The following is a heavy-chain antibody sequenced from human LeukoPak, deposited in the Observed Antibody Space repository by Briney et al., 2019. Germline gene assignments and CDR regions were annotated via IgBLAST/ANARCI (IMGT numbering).Heavy chain of an antibody. D-gene: IGHD3-10*01. J-gene: IGHJ4*02. CDR1: GFTLSSYS. CDR2: ISSGSSYI. Sequence: GGSLRLSCAASGFTLSSYSMNWVRQAPGKGLEWVSSISSGSSYIYYVDSVKGRFTISRDNAKNSLYLQMNSLRAEDTAVYYCARERDYYGSGSYGYWGQGTLVTVSS. CDR3: ARERDYYGSGSYGY. V-gene: IGHV3-21*01.